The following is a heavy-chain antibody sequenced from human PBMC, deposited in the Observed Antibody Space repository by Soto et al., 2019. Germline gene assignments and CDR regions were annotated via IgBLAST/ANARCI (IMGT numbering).Heavy chain of an antibody. V-gene: IGHV3-66*01. J-gene: IGHJ4*01. CDR1: GFTVSGNY. CDR3: AREVDRALVGSPHYFDY. CDR2: IFPGGDT. D-gene: IGHD5-18*01. Sequence: PGGSLRLSCAASGFTVSGNYMNWVRQAPGRGLEWVSVIFPGGDTYYPDSVKGRFTISRDISKDTVYLQMNSLRAEDTAVYYCAREVDRALVGSPHYFDYWGQGTLVTVSS.